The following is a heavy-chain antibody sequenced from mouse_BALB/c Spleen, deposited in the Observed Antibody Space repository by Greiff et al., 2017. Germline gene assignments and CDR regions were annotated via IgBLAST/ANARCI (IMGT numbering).Heavy chain of an antibody. CDR1: GYTFTSYW. CDR2: INPSTGYT. J-gene: IGHJ3*01. Sequence: QVQLKQSGAELAKPGASVKMSCKASGYTFTSYWMHWVKQRPGQGLEWIGYINPSTGYTEYNQKFQDKATLTADKSSSTAYMQLSSLTSEDSAVYYCARGGICLADWGQGTLVTVSA. CDR3: ARGGICLAD. D-gene: IGHD6-5*01. V-gene: IGHV1-7*01.